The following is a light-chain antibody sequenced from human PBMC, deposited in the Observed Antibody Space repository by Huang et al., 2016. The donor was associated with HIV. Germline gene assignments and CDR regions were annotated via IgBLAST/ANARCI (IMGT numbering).Light chain of an antibody. V-gene: IGKV1-39*01. Sequence: DIQMTQSPSSLSASVGERVTITCRASQSISRYLIWYQQKPGKAPKVLIHSASSLQSGVPSRFSGSGSGTDFTLTISGLQTEDFATYYCQQSYSSPPTFGQGTKVEIK. J-gene: IGKJ2*01. CDR1: QSISRY. CDR3: QQSYSSPPT. CDR2: SAS.